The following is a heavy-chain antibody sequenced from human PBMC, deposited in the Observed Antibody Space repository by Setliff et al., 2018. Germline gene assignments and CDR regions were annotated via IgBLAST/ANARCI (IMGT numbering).Heavy chain of an antibody. V-gene: IGHV4-38-2*02. D-gene: IGHD6-19*01. CDR1: GYSIITGYY. CDR2: LHRVGTF. CDR3: ARDTSSDWAAWFDP. Sequence: SETLSLTCCVSGYSIITGYYWAWIRRLPGRGLEWIGSLHRVGTFFYNPSLVSRATLSLDTSKNQFSLKLTSVTAADTAMYYCARDTSSDWAAWFDPWSQGILVTVSS. J-gene: IGHJ5*02.